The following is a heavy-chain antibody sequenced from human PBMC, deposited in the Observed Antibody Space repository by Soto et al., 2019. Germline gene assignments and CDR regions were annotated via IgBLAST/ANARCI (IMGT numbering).Heavy chain of an antibody. V-gene: IGHV4-59*08. D-gene: IGHD1-26*01. J-gene: IGHJ4*02. CDR1: GGSISNFY. Sequence: QVQLQESGPGLVKPSETLSLTCTVSGGSISNFYWSWIRQPPGKGLEWIGYIYYSGSTNYNPSLKSRVTISVDTSKNQFSLKLRSVTAADTAVYFCARRYGGNLDYWGQGTLVTVSS. CDR3: ARRYGGNLDY. CDR2: IYYSGST.